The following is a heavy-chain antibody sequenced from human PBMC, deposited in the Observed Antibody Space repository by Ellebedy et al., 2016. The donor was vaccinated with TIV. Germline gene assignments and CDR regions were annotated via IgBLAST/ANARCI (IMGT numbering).Heavy chain of an antibody. D-gene: IGHD6-19*01. Sequence: GGSLRLSXAASGFNFEDYWMSWVRQAPGMGPEWVANSKQDESEKYYLDSVKGRFSISRDNAKKSLYLQMDSLRVEDTAVYYCTRDEGSGWYLHWGQGILVTVSS. CDR1: GFNFEDYW. J-gene: IGHJ4*02. CDR3: TRDEGSGWYLH. V-gene: IGHV3-7*01. CDR2: SKQDESEK.